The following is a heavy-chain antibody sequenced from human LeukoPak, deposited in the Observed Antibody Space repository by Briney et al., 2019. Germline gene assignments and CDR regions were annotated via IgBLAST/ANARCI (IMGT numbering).Heavy chain of an antibody. CDR3: VRDRGSSWFADY. D-gene: IGHD6-13*01. CDR2: INPNNGGI. V-gene: IGHV1-2*02. J-gene: IGHJ4*02. Sequence: ASVKVSCTASRYIFTSYYIHWVRQAPGQGLEGMGWINPNNGGIKYAQKFQGRVTMTSDTSISTAYMELSRLRSDDTAMYYCVRDRGSSWFADYWGQGTLVTVSS. CDR1: RYIFTSYY.